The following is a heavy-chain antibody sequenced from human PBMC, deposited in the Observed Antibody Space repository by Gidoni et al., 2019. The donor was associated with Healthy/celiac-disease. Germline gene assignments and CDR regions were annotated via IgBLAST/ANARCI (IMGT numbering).Heavy chain of an antibody. CDR1: GGSFSGYY. V-gene: IGHV4-34*01. Sequence: QVQLQQWGAGLLKPSETLSLTCAVYGGSFSGYYWSWIRQPPGKGLEWIGEINHSGSTNYNPSLKSRVTISVDTSKNQFSLKLSSVTAADTAVYYCAREGYCSSTSCYAAHWFDPWGQGTLVTVSS. CDR3: AREGYCSSTSCYAAHWFDP. J-gene: IGHJ5*02. D-gene: IGHD2-2*01. CDR2: INHSGST.